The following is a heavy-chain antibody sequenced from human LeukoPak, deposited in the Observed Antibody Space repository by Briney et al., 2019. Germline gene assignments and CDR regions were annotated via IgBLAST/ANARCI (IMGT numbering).Heavy chain of an antibody. J-gene: IGHJ4*02. CDR2: INPSGGST. D-gene: IGHD6-19*01. Sequence: ASVKVSCKASAYTFTGYYMHWVRQAPGQGLEWMGIINPSGGSTNYAQKFQGRVTMTRDTSTSTVYMELSSLGSEDTAVYYCARFAVHRRIAVDGQFGLDYWGQGTLVTVSS. V-gene: IGHV1-46*01. CDR1: AYTFTGYY. CDR3: ARFAVHRRIAVDGQFGLDY.